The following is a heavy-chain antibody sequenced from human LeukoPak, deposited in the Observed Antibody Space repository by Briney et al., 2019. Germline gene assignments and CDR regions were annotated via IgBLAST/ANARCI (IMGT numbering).Heavy chain of an antibody. Sequence: GGPLRLSCAASGFGVTSDFMTWVRQASGKGLEWLSIIFTGSLDERTAHAESVKGRFTISRDKSANALYLQMDSLRTEDTATYYGATRGAWGRGTLVTV. CDR3: ATRGA. V-gene: IGHV3-53*01. J-gene: IGHJ5*02. CDR2: IFTGSLDERT. CDR1: GFGVTSDF.